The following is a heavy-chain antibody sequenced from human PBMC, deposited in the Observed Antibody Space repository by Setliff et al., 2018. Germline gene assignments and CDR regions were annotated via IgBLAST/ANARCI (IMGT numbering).Heavy chain of an antibody. J-gene: IGHJ5*02. Sequence: SETLSLTCTVSGGSISSSSYYWTWIRQPPGKGLEWIGYIYHSGGTSYNPSLKSRVTISVDTSNNHFSLKLISVTAADTAVYYCARMVGTPDGWFDPWGQGTLVTVSS. CDR3: ARMVGTPDGWFDP. CDR2: IYHSGGT. D-gene: IGHD1-26*01. V-gene: IGHV4-61*03. CDR1: GGSISSSSYY.